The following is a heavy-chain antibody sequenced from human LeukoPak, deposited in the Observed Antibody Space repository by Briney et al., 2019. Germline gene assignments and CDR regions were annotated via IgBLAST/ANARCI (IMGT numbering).Heavy chain of an antibody. V-gene: IGHV3-49*04. CDR3: TRGKYYDFWSGYYPDY. CDR1: GFTFGDYV. D-gene: IGHD3-3*01. J-gene: IGHJ4*02. CDR2: IRSKAYGGTT. Sequence: GGSLRLSCTASGFTFGDYVMSWVRQAPGKGLEWVGFIRSKAYGGTTEYAASVKGRFTISRDDSKSIAYLQMNSLKTEDTAVYYCTRGKYYDFWSGYYPDYWGQGTLVTGSS.